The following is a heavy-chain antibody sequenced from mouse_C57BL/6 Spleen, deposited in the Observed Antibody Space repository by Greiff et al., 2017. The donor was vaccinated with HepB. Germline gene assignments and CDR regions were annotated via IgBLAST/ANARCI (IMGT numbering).Heavy chain of an antibody. Sequence: EVKLQESGPGLVKPSQSLSLTCSVTGYSITSGYYCNWIRQFPGNKLEWMGYISYDGSNNYNPSLKNRISITRDTSKNQFFLKLNSVTTEDTATYYCARGGDYFDYWGQGTTLTVSS. V-gene: IGHV3-6*01. CDR1: GYSITSGYY. J-gene: IGHJ2*01. CDR2: ISYDGSN. CDR3: ARGGDYFDY.